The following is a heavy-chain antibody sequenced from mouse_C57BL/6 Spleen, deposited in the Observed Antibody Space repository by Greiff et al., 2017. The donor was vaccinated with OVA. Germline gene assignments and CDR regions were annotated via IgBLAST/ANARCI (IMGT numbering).Heavy chain of an antibody. CDR1: GYTFTDYE. CDR2: IDPETGGT. D-gene: IGHD1-1*01. J-gene: IGHJ2*01. CDR3: TTVVGSY. V-gene: IGHV1-15*01. Sequence: QVQLQQSGAELVRPGASVTLSCKASGYTFTDYEMHWVKQTPVHGLEWIGAIDPETGGTAYNQKFKGQAILTADKSSSTAYMELRSLTSEDSAVYYCTTVVGSYWGQGTTLTVSS.